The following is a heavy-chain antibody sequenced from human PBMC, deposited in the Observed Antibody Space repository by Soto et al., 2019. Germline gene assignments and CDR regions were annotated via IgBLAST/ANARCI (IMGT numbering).Heavy chain of an antibody. V-gene: IGHV3-33*01. CDR3: VRGDNWNGEASDY. J-gene: IGHJ4*02. CDR2: IWSDGNNR. Sequence: QVQLVESGGGVVQPGRSLRLSCAASGFMFSNHGMHWVRQAPGKGLEWVAVIWSDGNNRYYADSVKGRFTIPRDNSKNTLYLQMDSLRAEDTAVYYGVRGDNWNGEASDYWGQGTLVTVSS. CDR1: GFMFSNHG. D-gene: IGHD1-1*01.